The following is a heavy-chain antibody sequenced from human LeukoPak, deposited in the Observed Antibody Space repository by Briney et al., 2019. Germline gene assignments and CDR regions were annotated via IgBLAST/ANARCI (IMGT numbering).Heavy chain of an antibody. Sequence: GGSLRLSCAASGFTFSSYAISWVRQAPGKGLEWVSAISGSGGSTYYADSVKGRFTISRDNAKNSLYLQMNSLRAEDTAVYYCARSSHSEDWFDPWGQGTLVTVSS. CDR1: GFTFSSYA. J-gene: IGHJ5*02. CDR2: ISGSGGST. CDR3: ARSSHSEDWFDP. D-gene: IGHD2-21*01. V-gene: IGHV3-23*01.